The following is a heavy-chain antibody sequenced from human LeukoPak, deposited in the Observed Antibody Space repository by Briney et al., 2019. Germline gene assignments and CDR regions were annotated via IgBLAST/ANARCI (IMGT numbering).Heavy chain of an antibody. D-gene: IGHD4-17*01. CDR3: ARSVAAVTTGASY. Sequence: ASVTVSFTASGYTFTIYYMHWVRQAPGQGLEWMGIINPSGSSTSYAQKFQGRVTMTRDTSTSTVYMELSSLSSDDTAVYYCARSVAAVTTGASYWGQGTLVTVSS. CDR1: GYTFTIYY. V-gene: IGHV1-46*01. J-gene: IGHJ4*02. CDR2: INPSGSST.